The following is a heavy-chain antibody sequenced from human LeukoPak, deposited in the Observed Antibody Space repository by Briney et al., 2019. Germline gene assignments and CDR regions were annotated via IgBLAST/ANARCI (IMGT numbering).Heavy chain of an antibody. V-gene: IGHV3-7*01. J-gene: IGHJ3*02. CDR3: ARAAYGSGYAFDI. Sequence: GGSLRLSCAASGFTFSSYGMHWVRQAPGKGLEWVANINQDGSDKYYVDSVKGRFTISRDNAKNSLYLQMNSLRAEDTAVYYCARAAYGSGYAFDIWGQGTMVTVSS. D-gene: IGHD3-10*01. CDR2: INQDGSDK. CDR1: GFTFSSYG.